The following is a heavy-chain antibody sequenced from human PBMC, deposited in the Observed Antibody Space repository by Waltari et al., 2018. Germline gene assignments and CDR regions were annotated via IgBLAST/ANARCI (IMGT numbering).Heavy chain of an antibody. V-gene: IGHV4-38-2*01. CDR2: TYHSGST. CDR3: ARVNAVAHFEAIYY. D-gene: IGHD6-19*01. Sequence: QVQLQESGPGLVKPSETLSLTCAVSGYSISSGYYWGWIRQPPGKGLEWIGSTYHSGSTYYNPSLKSRVTISVDTSKNQFSLKLSSVTAADTAVYYCARVNAVAHFEAIYYWGQGTLVTVSS. CDR1: GYSISSGYY. J-gene: IGHJ4*02.